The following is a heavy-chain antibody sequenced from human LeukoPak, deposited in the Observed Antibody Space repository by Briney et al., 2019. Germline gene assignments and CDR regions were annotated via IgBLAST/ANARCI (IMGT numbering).Heavy chain of an antibody. CDR2: INHSGST. D-gene: IGHD1-26*01. CDR3: ARSGGSYSWLY. J-gene: IGHJ4*02. CDR1: GFTFSSYA. Sequence: NPGGSLRLSCAASGFTFSSYAMSWVRQPPGKGLEWIGEINHSGSTNYNPSLKSRVTISVDTSKNQFSLKLSSVTAADTAVYYCARSGGSYSWLYWGQGTLVTVSS. V-gene: IGHV4-34*01.